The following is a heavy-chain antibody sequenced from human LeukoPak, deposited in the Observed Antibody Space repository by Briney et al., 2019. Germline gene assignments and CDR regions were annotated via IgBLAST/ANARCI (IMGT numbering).Heavy chain of an antibody. CDR2: INPNSGGA. V-gene: IGHV1-2*02. D-gene: IGHD1-26*01. CDR3: ARGPWEPGDYYMDV. CDR1: GYTFTGYY. Sequence: ASVTVSCKASGYTFTGYYMHWVRQAPGQGLEWMGWINPNSGGANYAQNFQGRVTMTRDTSISTAYMELSRLRSDYTAVYYCARGPWEPGDYYMDVWGKGTTVTVSS. J-gene: IGHJ6*03.